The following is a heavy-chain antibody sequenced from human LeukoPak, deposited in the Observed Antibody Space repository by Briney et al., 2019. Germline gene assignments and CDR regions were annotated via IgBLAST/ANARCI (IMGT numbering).Heavy chain of an antibody. CDR3: AREDSSYGYGVDY. D-gene: IGHD5-18*01. J-gene: IGHJ4*02. V-gene: IGHV4-34*01. Sequence: SETLSLTCAVYGGSFSGYYWSWIRQPPGKGLEWIGEINHSGSTNYNPSLKSRVTISVDTSKNQFSLKLSSVTAADTAVYYCAREDSSYGYGVDYWGQGTLVTVSS. CDR2: INHSGST. CDR1: GGSFSGYY.